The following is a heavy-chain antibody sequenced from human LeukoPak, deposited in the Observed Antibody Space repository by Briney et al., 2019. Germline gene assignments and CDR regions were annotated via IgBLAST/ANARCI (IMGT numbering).Heavy chain of an antibody. Sequence: PGGSLRPSCAASGFTFTNDAMSWVRKAQGKGLEWVSSIGANGGTTNYADSVRGRFTIFRDTSKNTLYLQMNSLRAEDTAVYYCAKDRGLIAFGFDYWGQGTLVTVSS. J-gene: IGHJ4*02. CDR3: AKDRGLIAFGFDY. CDR1: GFTFTNDA. CDR2: IGANGGTT. V-gene: IGHV3-23*01. D-gene: IGHD3-10*01.